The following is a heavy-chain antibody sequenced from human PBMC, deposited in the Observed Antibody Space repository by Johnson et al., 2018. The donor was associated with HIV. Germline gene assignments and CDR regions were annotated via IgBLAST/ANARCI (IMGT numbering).Heavy chain of an antibody. D-gene: IGHD1-26*01. CDR1: GFSFSNAW. CDR2: IKSKTDGGTT. J-gene: IGHJ3*02. CDR3: TAHYRNAFDI. Sequence: VQLVESGGGLVKPGGSLRLSCAASGFSFSNAWMNWVRQAPGKGLEWVGRIKSKTDGGTTDYAAPGKGRFTLSRDDSKNTLFLQMNSLKTEDTALYYCTAHYRNAFDIWGQGTMVTVSS. V-gene: IGHV3-15*01.